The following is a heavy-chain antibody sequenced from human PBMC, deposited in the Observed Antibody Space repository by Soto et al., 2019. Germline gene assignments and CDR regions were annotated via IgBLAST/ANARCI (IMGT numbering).Heavy chain of an antibody. Sequence: KASGPTLVKPTQTLTLTCTFSGFSLSTSGVGVGWIRQPPGKALEWLALIYWDDDKRYSPSLKSRLTITKDTSKNQVVLTMTNMDPVDTATYYCAHAIGYSSSWYDGDWFDPWGQGTLVTVSS. J-gene: IGHJ5*02. CDR1: GFSLSTSGVG. CDR2: IYWDDDK. V-gene: IGHV2-5*02. CDR3: AHAIGYSSSWYDGDWFDP. D-gene: IGHD6-13*01.